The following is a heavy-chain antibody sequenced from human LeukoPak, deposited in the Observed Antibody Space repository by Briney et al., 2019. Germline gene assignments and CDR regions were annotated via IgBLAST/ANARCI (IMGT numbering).Heavy chain of an antibody. Sequence: SETLSLTCAVSGGSISSGGYSWSWIRQPPGKGLEWIGYIFYSGSTYYSPSLKSRVTISVDTSKNQFSLKLNSVTAADTAVYYCAREGAIAENWFDPWGQGTLVTVSS. CDR2: IFYSGST. CDR3: AREGAIAENWFDP. D-gene: IGHD6-13*01. V-gene: IGHV4-30-4*07. J-gene: IGHJ5*02. CDR1: GGSISSGGYS.